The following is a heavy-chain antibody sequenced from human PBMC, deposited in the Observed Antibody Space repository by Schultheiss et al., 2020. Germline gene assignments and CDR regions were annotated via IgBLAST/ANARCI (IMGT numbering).Heavy chain of an antibody. J-gene: IGHJ4*02. CDR3: ARGEYYYDSSDTSPFDY. CDR2: ISYDGSNK. D-gene: IGHD3-22*01. CDR1: GFTFSSYG. V-gene: IGHV3-30*12. Sequence: GESLKISCAASGFTFSSYGMHWVRQAPGKGLEWVAVISYDGSNKYYADSVKGRFTISRDNSKNTLYLQMNSLRAEDTAVYYCARGEYYYDSSDTSPFDYWGQGTLVTVSS.